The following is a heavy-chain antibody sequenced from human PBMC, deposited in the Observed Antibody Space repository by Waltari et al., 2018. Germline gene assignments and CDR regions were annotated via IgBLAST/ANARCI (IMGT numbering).Heavy chain of an antibody. J-gene: IGHJ6*03. CDR3: ARRAAIAATGPTYYMDV. D-gene: IGHD6-13*01. CDR2: IYHSGST. Sequence: QVQLQESGPGLVKPSETLSLTCAVSGYSISSGYYWGWIRQPPGKGLEWIGSIYHSGSTYYKPSLKSRVTISVDTSKNQFSLKLSSVTAADTAVYYCARRAAIAATGPTYYMDVWGKGTTVTVSS. CDR1: GYSISSGYY. V-gene: IGHV4-38-2*01.